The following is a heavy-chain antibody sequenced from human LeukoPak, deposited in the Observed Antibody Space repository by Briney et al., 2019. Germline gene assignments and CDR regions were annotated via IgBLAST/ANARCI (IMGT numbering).Heavy chain of an antibody. CDR2: ISAYNGNT. V-gene: IGHV1-18*01. D-gene: IGHD3-22*01. CDR1: GYTFTSYG. J-gene: IGHJ5*02. CDR3: ARGGSSGYSTTRFLWFDP. Sequence: ASVKVSCKASGYTFTSYGISWVRQAPGQGLEWMGWISAYNGNTNYAQKLQGRVTMTTDTSTSTAYMELRSLRSDDTAVYYCARGGSSGYSTTRFLWFDPWGQGTLVTVSS.